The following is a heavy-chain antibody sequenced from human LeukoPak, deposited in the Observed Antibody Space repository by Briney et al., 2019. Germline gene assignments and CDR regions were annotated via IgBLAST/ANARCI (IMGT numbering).Heavy chain of an antibody. Sequence: GRSLRLSCAVSGFTFSSYGMHWVRQAPGKGLEWVAVISYDGSNKYYADSVKGRFTISRDKSKNTLYLQMNSLRAEDTAVYYCARDPPFIIGTTFFDYWGQGTLVTVSS. CDR1: GFTFSSYG. D-gene: IGHD1-20*01. CDR2: ISYDGSNK. V-gene: IGHV3-30*03. J-gene: IGHJ4*02. CDR3: ARDPPFIIGTTFFDY.